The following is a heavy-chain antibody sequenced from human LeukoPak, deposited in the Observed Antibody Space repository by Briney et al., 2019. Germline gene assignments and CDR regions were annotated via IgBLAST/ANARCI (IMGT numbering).Heavy chain of an antibody. CDR2: IRGNSERT. CDR1: AFSFSAYA. Sequence: GGSLRLSCVASAFSFSAYAITWVCQAPGKGMEWVSAIRGNSERTYYADSVRGRFTISRDNSKDTSYLQISSLRVEDTAVYYCAREQSGTRGWYTVDYWGQGTLVAVSS. V-gene: IGHV3-23*01. J-gene: IGHJ4*02. CDR3: AREQSGTRGWYTVDY. D-gene: IGHD6-19*01.